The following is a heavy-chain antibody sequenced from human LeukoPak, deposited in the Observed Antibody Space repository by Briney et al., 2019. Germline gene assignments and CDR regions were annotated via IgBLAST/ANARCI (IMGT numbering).Heavy chain of an antibody. CDR1: GFTFSSYA. J-gene: IGHJ4*02. Sequence: PGGSLRLSCAASGFTFSSYAMSWVRQAPGKGLEWVSAINGSGGSTYYADSVKGRFTISRDNSKNTLYLQMNSLRAEDTAVYYCAKDKEAARCYFDYWGQGTLVTVSS. CDR3: AKDKEAARCYFDY. CDR2: INGSGGST. D-gene: IGHD6-6*01. V-gene: IGHV3-23*01.